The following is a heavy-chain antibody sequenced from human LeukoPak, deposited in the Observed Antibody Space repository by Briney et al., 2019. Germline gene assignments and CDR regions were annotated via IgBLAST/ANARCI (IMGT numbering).Heavy chain of an antibody. CDR2: ISWNSGSI. CDR1: GFTFDDYA. J-gene: IGHJ4*02. CDR3: AKDATTHSNSPFDY. V-gene: IGHV3-9*01. D-gene: IGHD4-11*01. Sequence: PGRSLRLSCAASGFTFDDYAMHWVRHAPGKGLEWVSGISWNSGSIGYADSVKGRFTISRDNAKNSLYLQMNSLRAEDTALYYCAKDATTHSNSPFDYWGQGTLVTVSS.